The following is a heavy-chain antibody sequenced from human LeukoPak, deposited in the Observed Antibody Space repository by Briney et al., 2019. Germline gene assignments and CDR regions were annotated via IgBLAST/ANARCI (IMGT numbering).Heavy chain of an antibody. CDR3: ARGITKPDPIVVVPAATRVAQAFDY. D-gene: IGHD2-2*01. Sequence: SETLSLTCAVYGVSFSDYDWSWVRQSPGKGLEWIGEINHGGGTIYNSSLKGRVTISVDTSKNQVSLKLTSVTAADTAVYYCARGITKPDPIVVVPAATRVAQAFDYWGQGTLVTVSP. CDR2: INHGGGT. V-gene: IGHV4-34*01. CDR1: GVSFSDYD. J-gene: IGHJ4*02.